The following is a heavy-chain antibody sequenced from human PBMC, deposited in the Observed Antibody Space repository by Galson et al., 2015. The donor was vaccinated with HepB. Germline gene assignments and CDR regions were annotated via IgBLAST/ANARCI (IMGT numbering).Heavy chain of an antibody. V-gene: IGHV3-7*03. CDR2: IKQDGSEK. D-gene: IGHD6-19*01. CDR3: AREYYSSGWYHWAYYYGMDV. Sequence: SLRLSCAASGFTFSSYWMSWVRQAPGKGLEWVANIKQDGSEKYYVDSVKGRFTISRDNAKNSLYLQMNSLRAEDTAVCYCAREYYSSGWYHWAYYYGMDVWGQGTTVTVSS. CDR1: GFTFSSYW. J-gene: IGHJ6*02.